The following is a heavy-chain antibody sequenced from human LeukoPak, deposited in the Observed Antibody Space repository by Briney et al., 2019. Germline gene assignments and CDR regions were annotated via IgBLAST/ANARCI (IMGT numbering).Heavy chain of an antibody. CDR1: GGSISSNNW. CDR2: MYYSGST. V-gene: IGHV4-31*11. D-gene: IGHD2-2*01. J-gene: IGHJ4*02. CDR3: ARGIDPAASDY. Sequence: SETLSLTCAVSGGSISSNNWWGWVRQHPGKGLEWIGCMYYSGSTYYNPSLKSRVTISVDTSNNQFSLKLSSVTAADTAVYYCARGIDPAASDYWGQGTLVTVSS.